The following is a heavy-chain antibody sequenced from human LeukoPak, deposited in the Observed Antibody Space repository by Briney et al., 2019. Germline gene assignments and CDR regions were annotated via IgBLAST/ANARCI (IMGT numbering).Heavy chain of an antibody. Sequence: GGSLRLSCAASDFTFNNYWMSWVRQAPGKGLEWVANINQDGGEKYYVDSVKGRFTISRDNSKNTLYLQMNSLRAEDTAVYHCARVLDSYGLRAADYWGQGTLVTVSS. CDR3: ARVLDSYGLRAADY. CDR1: DFTFNNYW. CDR2: INQDGGEK. D-gene: IGHD5-18*01. J-gene: IGHJ4*02. V-gene: IGHV3-7*01.